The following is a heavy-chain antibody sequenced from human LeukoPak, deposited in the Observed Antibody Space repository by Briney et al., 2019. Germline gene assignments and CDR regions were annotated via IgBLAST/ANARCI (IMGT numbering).Heavy chain of an antibody. CDR2: INWNGGST. Sequence: SGGSLRPSCAASGFTFDDYGMSWVRQAPGKGLEWVSGINWNGGSTGYADSVKGRFTISRDNAKNSLYLQMNSLRAEDTALYHCARAAPDLYYYYGMDVWGQGTTVTVSS. V-gene: IGHV3-20*01. CDR3: ARAAPDLYYYYGMDV. CDR1: GFTFDDYG. D-gene: IGHD1-14*01. J-gene: IGHJ6*02.